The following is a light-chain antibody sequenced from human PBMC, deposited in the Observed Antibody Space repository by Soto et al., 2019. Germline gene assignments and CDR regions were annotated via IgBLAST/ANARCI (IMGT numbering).Light chain of an antibody. CDR2: GNS. CDR3: QSYDSSLSGYVV. CDR1: SSNIGAGYD. J-gene: IGLJ2*01. V-gene: IGLV1-40*01. Sequence: QSVLTQPPSVSGAPGQRVTISCTGSSSNIGAGYDVHWYQQLPVTSPKLLIYGNSNQPSGVPDRFSGSKSGTSASLAITGLQAEYEAGYYCQSYDSSLSGYVVFGGGTKLTVL.